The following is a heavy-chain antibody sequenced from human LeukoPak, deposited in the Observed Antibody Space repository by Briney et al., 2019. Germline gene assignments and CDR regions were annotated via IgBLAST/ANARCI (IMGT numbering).Heavy chain of an antibody. J-gene: IGHJ5*02. V-gene: IGHV4-34*01. CDR1: GGSFSGYY. CDR3: ARRISFMGWFDP. Sequence: PSETLSLTCAVYGGSFSGYYWSWIRQPLGKGLEWIGEINHSGSTNYNPSLKSRVTISVDTSKNQFSLKLSSVTAADTAVYYCARRISFMGWFDPWGQGTLVTVSS. CDR2: INHSGST. D-gene: IGHD2-15*01.